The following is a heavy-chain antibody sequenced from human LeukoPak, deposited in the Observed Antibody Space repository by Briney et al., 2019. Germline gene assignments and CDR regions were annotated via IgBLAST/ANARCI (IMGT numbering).Heavy chain of an antibody. CDR3: ATDFRTIFGVPPRY. D-gene: IGHD3-3*01. CDR2: FDPEDGET. CDR1: GYTLTELS. Sequence: ASVTVSCKVSGYTLTELSMHWVRQAPGKGQEWMGGFDPEDGETIYAQKFQGRVTMTEDTSTDTAYMELSSLRSEDTAVYYCATDFRTIFGVPPRYWGQGTLVTVSS. J-gene: IGHJ4*02. V-gene: IGHV1-24*01.